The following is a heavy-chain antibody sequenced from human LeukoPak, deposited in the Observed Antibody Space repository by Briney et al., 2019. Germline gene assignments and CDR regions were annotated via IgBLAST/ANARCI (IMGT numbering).Heavy chain of an antibody. J-gene: IGHJ2*01. Sequence: GSLRLSCAASGFTFSDYYMSWIRQAAGKGLEWVSYISSSGRAYIYYADSVKGRFTISRDNAKNSLYLQMNSLRAEDTAVYYCARDLPYYEKRLPKNWYFDLWGRGTLVTVSS. CDR1: GFTFSDYY. CDR3: ARDLPYYEKRLPKNWYFDL. V-gene: IGHV3-11*01. D-gene: IGHD3-22*01. CDR2: ISSSGRAYI.